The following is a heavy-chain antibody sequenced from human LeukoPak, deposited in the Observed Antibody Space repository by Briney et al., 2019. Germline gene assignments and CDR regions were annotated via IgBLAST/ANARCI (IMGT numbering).Heavy chain of an antibody. J-gene: IGHJ4*02. D-gene: IGHD3-10*01. Sequence: GGSLRRACAASGFTVSSNYMSWVRQAPGKGLEWVSVIYSGGSTYYADSVKGRFTFSRDNSKNTLYLQMNSLRAEDTAVYYCAKSYGSGSSGFDYWGQGTLVTVSS. CDR2: IYSGGST. CDR1: GFTVSSNY. CDR3: AKSYGSGSSGFDY. V-gene: IGHV3-53*01.